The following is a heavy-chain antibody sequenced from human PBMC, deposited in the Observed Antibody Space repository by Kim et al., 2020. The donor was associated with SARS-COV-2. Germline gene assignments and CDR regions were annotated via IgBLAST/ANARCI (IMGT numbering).Heavy chain of an antibody. J-gene: IGHJ4*02. D-gene: IGHD3-22*01. Sequence: FTISRDNSKNTLYLQMNSLRAEDTAVYYCAKDSTAEGDYDSSGYYQTFDYWGQGTLVTVSS. V-gene: IGHV3-30*02. CDR3: AKDSTAEGDYDSSGYYQTFDY.